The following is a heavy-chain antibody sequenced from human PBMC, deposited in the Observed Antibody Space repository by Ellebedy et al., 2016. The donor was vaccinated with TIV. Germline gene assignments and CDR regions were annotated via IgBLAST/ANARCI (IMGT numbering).Heavy chain of an antibody. J-gene: IGHJ4*02. Sequence: GESLKISCAASGFTFRSHDMHWVRQGTGKGLEWVSAIGSAGDTSYSGSVKGRFTISRENGKNSVYLQMNSLRAEDTAVYYCARASAGLDYWGQGTLVTVSS. CDR3: ARASAGLDY. V-gene: IGHV3-13*01. CDR2: IGSAGDT. D-gene: IGHD6-13*01. CDR1: GFTFRSHD.